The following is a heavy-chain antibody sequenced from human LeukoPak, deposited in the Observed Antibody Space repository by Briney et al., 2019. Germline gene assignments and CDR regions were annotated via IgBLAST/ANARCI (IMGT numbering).Heavy chain of an antibody. D-gene: IGHD2-2*01. CDR3: AREIVVPAADYYYYYGMDV. J-gene: IGHJ6*02. Sequence: PSETLSLTCTVSGGSISSYYWSWIRQPPGKGLEWIGYIYYSGSTNYNPSLTSRVTISVDTSKNQFSLKLSSVTAADTAVYYCAREIVVPAADYYYYYGMDVWGQGTTVTVSS. CDR1: GGSISSYY. V-gene: IGHV4-59*01. CDR2: IYYSGST.